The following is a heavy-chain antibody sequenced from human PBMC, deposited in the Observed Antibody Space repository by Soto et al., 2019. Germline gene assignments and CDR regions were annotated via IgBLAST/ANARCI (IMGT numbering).Heavy chain of an antibody. J-gene: IGHJ3*01. CDR2: ISSISTYK. CDR3: ARGSLATEELRGLDV. V-gene: IGHV3-11*06. Sequence: PGGSLRLSCAASGFTFSDHYMSWIRQAPGQGLEWVSYISSISTYKNYADSVKGRFTISRDNAKNSLYLQMNSLRAEDTAVYYCARGSLATEELRGLDVWGRGTLVTVSS. D-gene: IGHD5-12*01. CDR1: GFTFSDHY.